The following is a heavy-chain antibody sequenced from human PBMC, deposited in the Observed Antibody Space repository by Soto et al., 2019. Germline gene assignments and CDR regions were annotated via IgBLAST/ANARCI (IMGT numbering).Heavy chain of an antibody. Sequence: GGSLRLSCAASGFTFSSYAMSWVRQAPGKGLEWVSAISGSGGSTYYADSVKGRFTISRDNSKNTLYLQMNSLRAEDTAVYYCAKDLLAPTDNGLDYYYSYGMDFSGQGIIVTVSS. V-gene: IGHV3-23*01. CDR1: GFTFSSYA. J-gene: IGHJ6*02. D-gene: IGHD2-8*02. CDR2: ISGSGGST. CDR3: AKDLLAPTDNGLDYYYSYGMDF.